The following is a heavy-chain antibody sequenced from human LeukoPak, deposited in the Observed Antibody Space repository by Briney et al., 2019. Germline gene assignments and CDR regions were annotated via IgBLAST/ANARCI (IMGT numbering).Heavy chain of an antibody. CDR1: GFTFSSYG. J-gene: IGHJ6*03. Sequence: PGGSLRLSCAASGFTFSSYGMHWVRQAPGRGLEWVAFIRYDGSNKYYADSVKGRFTISRDNSKNTLYLQMNSLRAEDTAVYYCAKDLVVPAARRSYYYYMDVWGKGTTVTVSS. CDR3: AKDLVVPAARRSYYYYMDV. CDR2: IRYDGSNK. D-gene: IGHD2-2*01. V-gene: IGHV3-30*02.